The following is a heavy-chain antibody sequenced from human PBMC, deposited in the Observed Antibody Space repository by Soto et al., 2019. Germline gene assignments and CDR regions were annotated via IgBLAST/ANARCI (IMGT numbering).Heavy chain of an antibody. Sequence: ASVKVYCKAYGGTFTSYAISWVRQAPGQGLEWMGGIIPIFGTANYAQKFQGRVTITADESTSTAYMELSSLRSEVSAVYYCVRDEYSSSTYYYGMDVWFQGTTVTVSS. CDR3: VRDEYSSSTYYYGMDV. CDR2: IIPIFGTA. D-gene: IGHD6-6*01. CDR1: GGTFTSYA. J-gene: IGHJ6*02. V-gene: IGHV1-69*13.